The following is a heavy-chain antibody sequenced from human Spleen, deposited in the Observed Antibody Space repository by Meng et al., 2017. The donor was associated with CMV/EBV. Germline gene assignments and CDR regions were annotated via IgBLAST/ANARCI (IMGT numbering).Heavy chain of an antibody. CDR3: VRGRDYGDYGWFDP. Sequence: ASVKVSCKASGYTFTGYFMHWVRQAPGQGLEWMGWFNANSGVTNYAPKFLGRVTMTRDTSISTAYMELSSLRSDDTAVYYCVRGRDYGDYGWFDPWGQGTRVTVSS. CDR2: FNANSGVT. J-gene: IGHJ5*02. V-gene: IGHV1-2*02. CDR1: GYTFTGYF. D-gene: IGHD4-17*01.